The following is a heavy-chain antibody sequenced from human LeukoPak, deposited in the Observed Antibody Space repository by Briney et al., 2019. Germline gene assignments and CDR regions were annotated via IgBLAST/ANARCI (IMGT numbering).Heavy chain of an antibody. V-gene: IGHV3-30*04. D-gene: IGHD5-12*01. CDR2: ISYDGSNK. CDR1: GFTFSSYA. Sequence: GGSLRLSCAASGFTFSSYAMHWVRQAPGKGLEWVAVISYDGSNKYADSVKGRFTISRDNSKNTLYLQMNSLRAEDTAVYYCARAQGGGYDLGVRNYWGQGTLVTVSS. J-gene: IGHJ4*02. CDR3: ARAQGGGYDLGVRNY.